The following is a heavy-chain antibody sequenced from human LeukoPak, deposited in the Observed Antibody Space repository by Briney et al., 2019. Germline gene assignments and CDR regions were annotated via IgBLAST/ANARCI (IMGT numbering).Heavy chain of an antibody. D-gene: IGHD2-2*01. CDR3: AREGCSSTSCGWFDP. CDR1: GYTFTSYG. Sequence: ASVKVSCKASGYTFTSYGISWVRQAPGQGLEWVGWISAYNGNTNYAQKLQGRVTMTTDTSTSTAYMELRSLRSDDTAVYYCAREGCSSTSCGWFDPWGQGTLVTVSS. J-gene: IGHJ5*02. V-gene: IGHV1-18*01. CDR2: ISAYNGNT.